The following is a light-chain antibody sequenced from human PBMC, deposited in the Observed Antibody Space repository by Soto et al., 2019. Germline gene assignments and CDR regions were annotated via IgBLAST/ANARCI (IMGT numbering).Light chain of an antibody. J-gene: IGKJ4*01. CDR3: QQRSNWPLT. Sequence: EIVLTQSPATLSLSPGERATLSCRASQSVSSYLAWYQQKPGQAPRLLIYDACNRATGIPARFSGSESGTDFTLTISSLEPEDFAVYYCQQRSNWPLTFGGGTKVEIK. CDR2: DAC. V-gene: IGKV3-11*01. CDR1: QSVSSY.